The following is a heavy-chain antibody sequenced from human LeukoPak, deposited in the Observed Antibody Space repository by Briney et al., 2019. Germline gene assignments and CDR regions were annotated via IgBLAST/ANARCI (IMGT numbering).Heavy chain of an antibody. CDR1: GFTFSNAW. V-gene: IGHV3-15*01. Sequence: PGGSLRLSCTASGFTFSNAWMNWVRQAPGKGLEWVGRIKSKTAGRTTDYAAPVKGRFTISRDDSKDTLYLQMNSLKTEDTAVYYCAREWDYWGQGTLVTVSS. CDR2: IKSKTAGRTT. CDR3: AREWDY. J-gene: IGHJ4*02.